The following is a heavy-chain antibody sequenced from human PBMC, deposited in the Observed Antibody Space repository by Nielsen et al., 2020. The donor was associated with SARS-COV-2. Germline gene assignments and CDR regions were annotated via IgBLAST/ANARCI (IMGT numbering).Heavy chain of an antibody. J-gene: IGHJ4*02. CDR3: VRDLYSFGLGSPHFFEY. CDR2: ISSSSSYI. D-gene: IGHD3/OR15-3a*01. V-gene: IGHV3-21*01. CDR1: GLIVSNNY. Sequence: GGSLRLSCLASGLIVSNNYMSWVRQAPGKGLEWVSSISSSSSYIYYADSVEGRFTISRDNAKNSLYLQMNSLRAEDTAVYYCVRDLYSFGLGSPHFFEYWGQGTLVTVSS.